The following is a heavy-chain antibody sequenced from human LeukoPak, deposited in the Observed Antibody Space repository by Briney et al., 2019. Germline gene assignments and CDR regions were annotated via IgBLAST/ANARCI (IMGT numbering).Heavy chain of an antibody. V-gene: IGHV1-69*02. D-gene: IGHD1-26*01. CDR3: ARVTEWELLRVDY. J-gene: IGHJ4*02. CDR2: IIPIYGIA. CDR1: VGTFSSYT. Sequence: SVKVSCKASVGTFSSYTISWVRQAPGQGLEWVGRIIPIYGIANYPHMFLSRLTITADKSTNKDHIQLSSLRSEDTAVYYCARVTEWELLRVDYWGQGTLVTVSS.